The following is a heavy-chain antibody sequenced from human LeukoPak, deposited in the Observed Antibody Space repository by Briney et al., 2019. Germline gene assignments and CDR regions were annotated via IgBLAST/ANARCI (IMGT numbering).Heavy chain of an antibody. CDR3: ARGTVTTPGMDV. D-gene: IGHD4-17*01. CDR1: GFTFSSYG. CDR2: IWYDGSNK. Sequence: GGSLRLSCAASGFTFSSYGMHWVRQAPGKGLEWMAVIWYDGSNKYYADSVKGRFTISRDNSKNTLYLQMNSLRAEDTAVYYCARGTVTTPGMDVWGQGTTVTVSS. J-gene: IGHJ6*02. V-gene: IGHV3-33*01.